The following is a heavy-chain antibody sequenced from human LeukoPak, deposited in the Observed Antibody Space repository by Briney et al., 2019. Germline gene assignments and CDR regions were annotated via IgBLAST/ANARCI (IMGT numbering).Heavy chain of an antibody. CDR3: ARGPSGTVTTRIFDY. CDR1: GGSFSGCY. J-gene: IGHJ4*02. V-gene: IGHV4-34*01. Sequence: PSETLSLTCAVYGGSFSGCYWSWIRQPPGKGLEWIGEINHSGSTNYNPSLKSRVTISVDTFKNQFSLKLSSVTAADTAVYYCARGPSGTVTTRIFDYWGQGTLVTVSS. D-gene: IGHD4-17*01. CDR2: INHSGST.